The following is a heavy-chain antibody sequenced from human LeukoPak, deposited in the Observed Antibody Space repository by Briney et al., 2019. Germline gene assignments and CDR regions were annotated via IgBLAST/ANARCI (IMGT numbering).Heavy chain of an antibody. D-gene: IGHD3-3*01. CDR2: ISYDGSNK. J-gene: IGHJ4*02. CDR3: AKDPVKISYLGVYFDY. CDR1: GFTFSSYG. V-gene: IGHV3-30*18. Sequence: GGSLRLSCAASGFTFSSYGMHWVRQAPGKGLEWVAVISYDGSNKYYADSVKGRFTISRDNSKNTLYLQMNSLRAEDTAVYYCAKDPVKISYLGVYFDYWGQGTLVTVSS.